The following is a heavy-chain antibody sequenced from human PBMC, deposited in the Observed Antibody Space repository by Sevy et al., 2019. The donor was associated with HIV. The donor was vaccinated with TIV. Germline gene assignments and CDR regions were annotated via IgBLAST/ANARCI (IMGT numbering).Heavy chain of an antibody. Sequence: GESLKISCKGSGYSFTSYWIGWVRQMPGKGLEWMGIIFLGDSDTRYSPSFQGQVPISADKSISTAYLQWSSLTASDTAMYYCARLDSSSWYWFDPWGQGTLVTVSS. V-gene: IGHV5-51*01. J-gene: IGHJ5*02. CDR3: ARLDSSSWYWFDP. CDR2: IFLGDSDT. D-gene: IGHD6-13*01. CDR1: GYSFTSYW.